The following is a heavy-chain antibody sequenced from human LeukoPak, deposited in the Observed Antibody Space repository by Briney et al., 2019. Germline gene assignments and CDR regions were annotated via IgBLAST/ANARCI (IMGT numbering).Heavy chain of an antibody. CDR2: IYYSGST. CDR1: GGSICSYY. D-gene: IGHD6-6*01. J-gene: IGHJ4*02. CDR3: AGGVAARLYY. Sequence: PSETLSLTCTVSGGSICSYYWSWIRQPPGKGLEWIGYIYYSGSTNYNPSLKSRVTISVDTSKNQFSLKLSSVTAADTAVYYCAGGVAARLYYWGQGTLVTVSS. V-gene: IGHV4-59*01.